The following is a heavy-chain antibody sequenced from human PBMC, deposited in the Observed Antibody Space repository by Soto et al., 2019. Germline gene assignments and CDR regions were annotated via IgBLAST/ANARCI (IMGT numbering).Heavy chain of an antibody. CDR2: IYHTGKT. J-gene: IGHJ5*02. CDR1: GDHLSLGGYY. V-gene: IGHV4-31*03. Sequence: SATLSLTCTVFGDHLSLGGYYWTWIRQHPGKGLEWMGYIYHTGKTYYNPSLESRLTMSVDMSKNQFSLNLNSVTAADTAVYFCARDGSSTANWIDPWGQGTLVTVSS. CDR3: ARDGSSTANWIDP. D-gene: IGHD2-2*01.